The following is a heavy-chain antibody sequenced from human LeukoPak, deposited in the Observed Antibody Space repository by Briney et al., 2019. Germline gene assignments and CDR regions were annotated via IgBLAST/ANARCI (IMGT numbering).Heavy chain of an antibody. V-gene: IGHV1-24*01. J-gene: IGHJ4*02. CDR3: ATVRLVDYTRLAFDY. CDR2: FDPEDGET. D-gene: IGHD4-11*01. CDR1: GYTLTELS. Sequence: ASVTVSCKVSGYTLTELSMHWVRQAPGKGLEWMGGFDPEDGETIYAQKFQGRVTMTEDTSTDTAYMELSSLRSEDTAVYYCATVRLVDYTRLAFDYWGQGTLVTVSS.